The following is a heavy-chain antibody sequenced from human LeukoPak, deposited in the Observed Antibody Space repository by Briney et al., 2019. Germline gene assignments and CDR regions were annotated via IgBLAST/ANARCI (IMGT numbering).Heavy chain of an antibody. CDR2: INPNSGGT. Sequence: ASVKVSCKASGYTFTNYYMHWVRQAPGQGLEWMGWINPNSGGTNYAQKFQGRVTMTRDTSISTAYMELSRLRSDDTAVYYCARDSSSGSYPDYYFDYWGQGTLVTVSS. D-gene: IGHD1-26*01. CDR3: ARDSSSGSYPDYYFDY. CDR1: GYTFTNYY. J-gene: IGHJ4*02. V-gene: IGHV1-2*02.